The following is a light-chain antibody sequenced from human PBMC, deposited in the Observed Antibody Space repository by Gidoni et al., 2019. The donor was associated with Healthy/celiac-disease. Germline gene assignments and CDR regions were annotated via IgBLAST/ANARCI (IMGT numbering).Light chain of an antibody. Sequence: DIQLTQSPSFLSASVGDRVTITCRASQGISSYLAWYQQKPGKAPKLLIYAASTLQSGVPSRFSGSGSWTEFTLTISSLQPEDFATYYCQQLNSYPSYTFGQGTKLKIK. CDR3: QQLNSYPSYT. CDR2: AAS. CDR1: QGISSY. V-gene: IGKV1-9*01. J-gene: IGKJ2*01.